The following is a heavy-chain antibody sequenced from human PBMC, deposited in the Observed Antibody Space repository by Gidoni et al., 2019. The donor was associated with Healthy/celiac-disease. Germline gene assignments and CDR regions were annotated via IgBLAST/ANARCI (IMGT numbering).Heavy chain of an antibody. V-gene: IGHV4-34*01. Sequence: QVQLQQWGAGLLKPSETLSLTGAVYGGSFSGYYWSWIRQPPGKGLEWIGEINHSGSTNYNPSLKSRVTISVDTSKNQFSLKLSSVTAADTAVYYCARANWGFDYWGQGTLVTVSS. CDR1: GGSFSGYY. CDR2: INHSGST. J-gene: IGHJ4*02. D-gene: IGHD7-27*01. CDR3: ARANWGFDY.